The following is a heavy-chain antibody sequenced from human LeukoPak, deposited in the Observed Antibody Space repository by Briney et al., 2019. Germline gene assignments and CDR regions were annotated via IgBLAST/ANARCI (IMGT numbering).Heavy chain of an antibody. Sequence: SVKVSCKASGGTFSSYAISWVRQAPGQGLEWMGGIIPIFGTANYAQKFQGRVTITADKSTSTAYMELSSLRSEDTAVYYCARRLAGGKNWFDPWGQGTLVTVSS. CDR2: IIPIFGTA. J-gene: IGHJ5*02. D-gene: IGHD4-23*01. CDR3: ARRLAGGKNWFDP. V-gene: IGHV1-69*06. CDR1: GGTFSSYA.